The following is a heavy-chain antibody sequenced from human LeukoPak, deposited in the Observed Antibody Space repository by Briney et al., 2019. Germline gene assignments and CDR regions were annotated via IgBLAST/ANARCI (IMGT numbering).Heavy chain of an antibody. J-gene: IGHJ4*02. D-gene: IGHD3-10*01. CDR3: ANSRGYGSGNL. V-gene: IGHV3-23*01. CDR1: GFTFSNYA. CDR2: VSGSGDRT. Sequence: GGSLRLSCAASGFTFSNYAMSWVRQAPGKGLEWISAVSGSGDRTYYAGSVKGRFTISRDNSKNIVYLRMNSLRAEDTAVYFCANSRGYGSGNLWGQGTLVTVPS.